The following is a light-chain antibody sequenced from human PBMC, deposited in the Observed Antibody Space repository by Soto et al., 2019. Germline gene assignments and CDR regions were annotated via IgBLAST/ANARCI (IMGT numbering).Light chain of an antibody. CDR1: QTVSSNF. J-gene: IGKJ1*01. CDR3: QQYGTSPET. Sequence: EMVLTQSPDTLSLSPGERATLSCRASQTVSSNFLAWYQQRPGQAPRLLIYGASSRAADIPDRFSGSGSGTDFTLTISRLEPEDLAVYYCQQYGTSPETFGQGTKVEIK. V-gene: IGKV3-20*01. CDR2: GAS.